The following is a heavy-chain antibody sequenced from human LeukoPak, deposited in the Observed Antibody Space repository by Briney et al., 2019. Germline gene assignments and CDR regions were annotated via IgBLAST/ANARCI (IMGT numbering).Heavy chain of an antibody. CDR2: IYSGGST. Sequence: PSETLSLTCAVYGGSFSGYYWSWVRQAPGKGLEWVSVIYSGGSTYYADSVKGRFTISRDNSKNTLYLQMNSLRAEDTAVYYCAREVAWSGYDYWGQGTLVTVSS. J-gene: IGHJ4*02. CDR3: AREVAWSGYDY. D-gene: IGHD3-3*01. CDR1: GGSFSGYY. V-gene: IGHV3-53*01.